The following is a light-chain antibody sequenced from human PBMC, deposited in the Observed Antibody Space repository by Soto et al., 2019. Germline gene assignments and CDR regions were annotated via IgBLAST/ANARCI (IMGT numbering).Light chain of an antibody. CDR1: QGIRND. J-gene: IGKJ1*01. V-gene: IGKV1-6*01. CDR2: AAS. CDR3: LQDYNYPWT. Sequence: AIQMTQSPSSLSASVGDRVSITCRASQGIRNDLGWYQLKAGKAPKLLIYAASSLQSGVPPRFSGRGSGTEFTLTFSSLQPEDFATYYCLQDYNYPWTFGQGPNVEIK.